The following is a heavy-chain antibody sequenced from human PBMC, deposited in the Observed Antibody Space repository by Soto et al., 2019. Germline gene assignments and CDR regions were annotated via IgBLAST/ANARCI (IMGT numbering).Heavy chain of an antibody. CDR1: GGTFSSYA. CDR3: ARDDVDTAMPYGMDV. J-gene: IGHJ6*01. V-gene: IGHV1-69*12. D-gene: IGHD5-18*01. Sequence: QVQLVQSGAEVKKPGSSVKVSCKASGGTFSSYAISWVRQAPGQGLEWMGGIIPIFGTANYAQKFQGRVTITADESTSTAYMALSRLSSEDTAVYYCARDDVDTAMPYGMDVWRQGTTVTVSS. CDR2: IIPIFGTA.